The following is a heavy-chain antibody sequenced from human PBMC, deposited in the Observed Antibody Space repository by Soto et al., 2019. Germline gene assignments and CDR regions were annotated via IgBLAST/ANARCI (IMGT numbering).Heavy chain of an antibody. Sequence: QVQLVESGGGVVQPGRSLRLSCAASGFTFSSYAMHWVRQAPGKGLEWVAVISYDGSNKYYADSVKGRFTISRDNSKNTLYLQMNSLRAEDTAVYYCARDMLSISVVVTALPSPTDYSGQGTLVTVSS. D-gene: IGHD2-21*02. J-gene: IGHJ4*02. CDR2: ISYDGSNK. V-gene: IGHV3-30-3*01. CDR1: GFTFSSYA. CDR3: ARDMLSISVVVTALPSPTDY.